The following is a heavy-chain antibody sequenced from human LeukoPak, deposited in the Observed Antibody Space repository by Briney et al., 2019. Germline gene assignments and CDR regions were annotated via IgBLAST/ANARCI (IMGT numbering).Heavy chain of an antibody. CDR1: GDSVSSNSAA. J-gene: IGHJ6*02. Sequence: RSQTLSLTCAISGDSVSSNSAAWNWIRQSPSRGLEWLGRTYYRSKWYNDYAVSVKSRITINPDTSKNQFSLQLNSVTPEDTAVYYCARAGGAAAGKGGPLNYYYYYGMDVWGQGTTVTVSS. CDR3: ARAGGAAAGKGGPLNYYYYYGMDV. D-gene: IGHD6-13*01. CDR2: TYYRSKWYN. V-gene: IGHV6-1*01.